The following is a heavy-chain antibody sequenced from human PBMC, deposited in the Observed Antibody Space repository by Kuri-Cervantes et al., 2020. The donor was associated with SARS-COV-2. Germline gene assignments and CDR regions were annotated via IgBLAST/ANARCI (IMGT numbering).Heavy chain of an antibody. CDR1: GYTFNGYY. CDR2: LNPNTGGT. CDR3: ARGEAARGLMVVFKWRGAGPLHF. Sequence: ASVKVSCKASGYTFNGYYMHWVRQAPGQGLEWMGWLNPNTGGTNYAQKFQGWVTMTRDTSLTTAYMELTRLTSDDSAVYFCARGEAARGLMVVFKWRGAGPLHFWGQGTLVTVSS. J-gene: IGHJ4*02. V-gene: IGHV1-2*04. D-gene: IGHD3-10*01.